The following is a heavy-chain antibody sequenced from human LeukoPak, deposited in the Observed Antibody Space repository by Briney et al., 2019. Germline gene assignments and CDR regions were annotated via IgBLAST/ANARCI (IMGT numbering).Heavy chain of an antibody. CDR2: ISAYNGNT. CDR1: GYTFTSYG. Sequence: RASVKVSCKASGYTFTSYGISWVRQAPGQGLEWMGRISAYNGNTNYAQKLQGRVTMSTDTSTSTAYMELRSLRSDDTAVYYCASGHCSSPSRYLSYYMDVWGKGTTVTVSS. CDR3: ASGHCSSPSRYLSYYMDV. J-gene: IGHJ6*03. V-gene: IGHV1-18*01. D-gene: IGHD2-2*03.